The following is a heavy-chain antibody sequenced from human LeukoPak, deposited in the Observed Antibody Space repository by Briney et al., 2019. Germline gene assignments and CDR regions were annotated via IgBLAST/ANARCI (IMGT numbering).Heavy chain of an antibody. CDR3: ARSGIVGATQFDY. V-gene: IGHV1-8*01. CDR1: GYTFTSYD. CDR2: MNPNSGNT. D-gene: IGHD1-26*01. J-gene: IGHJ4*02. Sequence: ASVKVSCKASGYTFTSYDINWVRQATGQGLEWMGWMNPNSGNTGYAQKFQGRVTMTRNTSISTAYMELRSLRSDDTAVYYCARSGIVGATQFDYWGQGTLVTVSS.